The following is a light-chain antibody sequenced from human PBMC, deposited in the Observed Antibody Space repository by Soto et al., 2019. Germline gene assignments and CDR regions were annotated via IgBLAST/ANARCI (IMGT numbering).Light chain of an antibody. J-gene: IGLJ2*01. V-gene: IGLV3-9*01. CDR1: NIGSKN. CDR3: QVWDSSIV. Sequence: SYELTQPLSVSVALGQTARITCGGNNIGSKNVHWYQQKPGQAPVLVIYRDSNRPSGIPERFSGSTSGNTATLTISRAQAGDEADNFCQVWDSSIVFGGGTKLTVL. CDR2: RDS.